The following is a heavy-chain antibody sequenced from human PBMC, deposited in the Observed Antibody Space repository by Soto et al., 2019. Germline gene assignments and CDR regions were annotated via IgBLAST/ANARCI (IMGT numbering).Heavy chain of an antibody. Sequence: QVQLVQSGAEVKEPGASVTVSCRASGDRFTDYYMHWVRQAPGQGLEWMGWINPNSGVTKYAQKFRGWVTMTRDTSIRTVYMQLSRLGFDDTAIYYCARESGGATATLDYYYFYMDVWGTGTTVTVSS. CDR2: INPNSGVT. V-gene: IGHV1-2*04. J-gene: IGHJ6*03. CDR3: ARESGGATATLDYYYFYMDV. D-gene: IGHD5-12*01. CDR1: GDRFTDYY.